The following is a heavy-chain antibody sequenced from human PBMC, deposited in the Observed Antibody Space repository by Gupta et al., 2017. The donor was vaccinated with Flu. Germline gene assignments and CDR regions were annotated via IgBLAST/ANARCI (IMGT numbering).Heavy chain of an antibody. CDR2: INNDGSVT. J-gene: IGHJ4*02. CDR1: GFTFTNYW. Sequence: EVQLVESGGGFVPPGGSLRLSCAASGFTFTNYWMHWVRQAPGMGLVWVSGINNDGSVTYYADSVKGRFTISRDNARNTLSLQMNSLRVEDTAVYYCSTTFEFWGQGTLVSVSS. CDR3: STTFEF. V-gene: IGHV3-74*01.